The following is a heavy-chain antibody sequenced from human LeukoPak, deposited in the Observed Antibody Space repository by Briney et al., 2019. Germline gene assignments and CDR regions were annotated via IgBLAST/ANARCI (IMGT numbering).Heavy chain of an antibody. V-gene: IGHV3-23*01. D-gene: IGHD3-22*01. J-gene: IGHJ4*02. Sequence: GGSLRLSCAASGLTFRNYAMSWVREAPGKGLEWVSTISGDGTETFFADSVRGRFTISRDNSKSTVSLQMNSLRVEDMAVYYCAKHRFESGGYHSTDWGQGTLVTVSS. CDR1: GLTFRNYA. CDR3: AKHRFESGGYHSTD. CDR2: ISGDGTET.